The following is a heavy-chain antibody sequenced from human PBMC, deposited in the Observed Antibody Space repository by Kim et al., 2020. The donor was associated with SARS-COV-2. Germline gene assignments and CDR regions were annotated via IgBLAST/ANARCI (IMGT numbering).Heavy chain of an antibody. J-gene: IGHJ4*02. CDR1: GVTFDNAW. CDR3: TAGWLGGPTHY. Sequence: GGSLRLSCAVSGVTFDNAWMSWVRQAPGKGLEWVGRIKSKADGGTAAYGAPVRDRFIMSTDDSKNILHLQMYSLKAEDSGIYYCTAGWLGGPTHYWGQGTLVTVSS. V-gene: IGHV3-15*01. D-gene: IGHD6-19*01. CDR2: IKSKADGGTA.